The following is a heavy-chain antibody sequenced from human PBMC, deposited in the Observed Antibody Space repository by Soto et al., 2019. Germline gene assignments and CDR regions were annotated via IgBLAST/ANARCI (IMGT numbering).Heavy chain of an antibody. V-gene: IGHV4-31*03. CDR1: GGSISSGGYY. J-gene: IGHJ6*02. Sequence: SETLSLTCTVSGGSISSGGYYWSWIRQHPGKGLEGIGYIYYSGSTYYNPSLKSRVTISVDTSKNQFSLKLSSVTAADTAVYYCARDGSTGIAARPRADYYYGMDVWGQGTTVTVSS. CDR3: ARDGSTGIAARPRADYYYGMDV. CDR2: IYYSGST. D-gene: IGHD6-6*01.